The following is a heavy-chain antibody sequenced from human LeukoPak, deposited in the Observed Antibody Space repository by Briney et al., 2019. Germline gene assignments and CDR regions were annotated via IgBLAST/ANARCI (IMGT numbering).Heavy chain of an antibody. Sequence: KPGGSLRLSCAASGFTFSSYAMSWVRQAPGKGLEWVSAISGSGGSTYYADSVKGRFTISRDNAKNSLYLQMNSLRVEDTAVYYCARDKGVWGSRYYFDYWGQGTLVTVSS. V-gene: IGHV3-23*01. CDR1: GFTFSSYA. CDR3: ARDKGVWGSRYYFDY. J-gene: IGHJ4*02. CDR2: ISGSGGST. D-gene: IGHD3-16*01.